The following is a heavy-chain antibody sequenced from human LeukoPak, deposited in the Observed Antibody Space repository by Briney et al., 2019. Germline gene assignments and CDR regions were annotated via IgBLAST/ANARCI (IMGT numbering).Heavy chain of an antibody. Sequence: PGGSLRLPCAASGFTFSSYAMHWVRQAPGQGLEYVSAITSNGNSPYYANSVRGRFTISRDNSKNTLYLQMGSLRVEDMAVYYCAREYCSGGDCQYYFDYWGQGTLVTVSP. D-gene: IGHD2-15*01. V-gene: IGHV3-64*01. CDR2: ITSNGNSP. CDR3: AREYCSGGDCQYYFDY. J-gene: IGHJ4*02. CDR1: GFTFSSYA.